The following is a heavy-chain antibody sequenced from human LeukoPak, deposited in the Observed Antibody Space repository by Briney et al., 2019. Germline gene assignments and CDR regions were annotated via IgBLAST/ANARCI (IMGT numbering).Heavy chain of an antibody. CDR2: INHSGST. CDR3: ARGVGTYFDY. J-gene: IGHJ4*02. Sequence: SETLSLTCAVNGGSFSGYYWSWIRQPPGKGLEWIGEINHSGSTNYNPSLKSRVTISVDTSKNQFSLKLSSVTAADTAVYYCARGVGTYFDYWGQGTLVTVSS. V-gene: IGHV4-34*01. D-gene: IGHD4-17*01. CDR1: GGSFSGYY.